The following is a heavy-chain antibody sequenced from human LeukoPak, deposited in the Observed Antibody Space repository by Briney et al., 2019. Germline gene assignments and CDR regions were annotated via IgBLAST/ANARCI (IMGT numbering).Heavy chain of an antibody. CDR3: SRDAILEWLPHSYYYMDV. D-gene: IGHD3-3*01. Sequence: SVKVSCKASGGTFSSYAISWVRQAPGQRLEWMVGIIPIFGTADYAQKFQGRVTITADESTSTAYLDLSSLRSEDTAVTYGSRDAILEWLPHSYYYMDVWGKGNTVTVS. V-gene: IGHV1-69*01. CDR1: GGTFSSYA. J-gene: IGHJ6*03. CDR2: IIPIFGTA.